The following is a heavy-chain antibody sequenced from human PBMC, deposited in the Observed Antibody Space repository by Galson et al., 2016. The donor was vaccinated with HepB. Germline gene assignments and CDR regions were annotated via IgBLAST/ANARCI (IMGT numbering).Heavy chain of an antibody. D-gene: IGHD2/OR15-2a*01. Sequence: SVKVSCKASGGTFSSYPINWVRQAPGQGLEWMGGVIPAFGAGNFPLKFQDRVTITADRSTSTVYLEMKRLTFEDTAVYYCARGGTVLQFSNWLDPWGRGTLVIVSS. J-gene: IGHJ5*02. CDR2: VIPAFGAG. V-gene: IGHV1-69*06. CDR1: GGTFSSYP. CDR3: ARGGTVLQFSNWLDP.